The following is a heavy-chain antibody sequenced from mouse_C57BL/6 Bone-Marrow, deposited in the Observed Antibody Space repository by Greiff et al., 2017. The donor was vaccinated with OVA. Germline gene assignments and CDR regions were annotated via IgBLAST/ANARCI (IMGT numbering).Heavy chain of an antibody. CDR3: VRDSTTVVDWYFDV. Sequence: EVKLMESGGGLVQPKGSLKLSCAASGFSFNTYAMNWVRQAPGKGLEWVARIRSKSNNYATYYADSVKDRFTISRDDSESMLYLQMNNLKTEDTAMYYCVRDSTTVVDWYFDVWGTGTTVTVSS. J-gene: IGHJ1*03. D-gene: IGHD1-1*01. CDR1: GFSFNTYA. V-gene: IGHV10-1*01. CDR2: IRSKSNNYAT.